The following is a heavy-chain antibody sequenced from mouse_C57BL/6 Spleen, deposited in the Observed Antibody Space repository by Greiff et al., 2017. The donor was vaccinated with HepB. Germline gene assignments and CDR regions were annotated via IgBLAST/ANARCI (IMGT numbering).Heavy chain of an antibody. D-gene: IGHD1-1*01. V-gene: IGHV1-82*01. CDR1: GYAFSSSW. J-gene: IGHJ2*01. CDR3: ARGGTTVVDD. CDR2: IYPGDGDT. Sequence: QVQLQQSGPELVKPGASVKISCKASGYAFSSSWMNWVKQRPGKGLEWIGRIYPGDGDTNYNGKFKGKATLTADKSSSTAYMQLSSLTSEDSAVYFCARGGTTVVDDWGQGTTLTVSS.